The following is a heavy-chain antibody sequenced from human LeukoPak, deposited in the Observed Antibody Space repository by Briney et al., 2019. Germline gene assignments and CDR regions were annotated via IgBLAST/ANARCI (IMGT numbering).Heavy chain of an antibody. V-gene: IGHV4-34*01. CDR3: ARQPRGYGSGSYYPGYFDY. J-gene: IGHJ4*02. CDR1: GGSISSYY. Sequence: SETLSLTCTVSGGSISSYYWSWIRQPPRKGLEWNGEINHNGSTNYNPSLTRRVTISVDTSKNPFSLNLSSVTAADTAVYYCARQPRGYGSGSYYPGYFDYWGQGTLVTVSS. D-gene: IGHD3-10*01. CDR2: INHNGST.